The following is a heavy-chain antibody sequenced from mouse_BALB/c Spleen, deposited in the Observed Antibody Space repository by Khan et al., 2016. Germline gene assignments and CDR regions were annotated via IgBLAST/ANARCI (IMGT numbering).Heavy chain of an antibody. D-gene: IGHD1-1*02. J-gene: IGHJ4*01. CDR1: GFSLTGYG. CDR3: TRVWGDY. Sequence: QVQLQQSGPGLVAPSQSLSITCTVSGFSLTGYGVNWVRQPPGKGLEWLGMIWGDGSTDYNSALKTRLNINKDNSKSQVFLKMNSLQTDDTARYYCTRVWGDYWGQGTSVTVSS. CDR2: IWGDGST. V-gene: IGHV2-6-7*01.